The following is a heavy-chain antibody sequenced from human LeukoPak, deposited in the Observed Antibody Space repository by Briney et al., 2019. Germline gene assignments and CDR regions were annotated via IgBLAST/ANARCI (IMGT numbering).Heavy chain of an antibody. J-gene: IGHJ4*02. V-gene: IGHV1-46*01. CDR3: ARGGRGLWDYGSGIRRRFDY. Sequence: ASVKVSCTASGYTFTSYYMHWVRQAPGQGLEWMGIINPSGGSTSYAQKFQGRVTVTRDTSTSTVYMELSSLRSEDTAVYYCARGGRGLWDYGSGIRRRFDYWGQGTLVTVSS. CDR1: GYTFTSYY. CDR2: INPSGGST. D-gene: IGHD3-10*01.